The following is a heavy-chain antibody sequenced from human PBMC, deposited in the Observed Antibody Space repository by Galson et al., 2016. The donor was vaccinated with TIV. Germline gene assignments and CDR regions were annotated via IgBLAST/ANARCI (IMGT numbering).Heavy chain of an antibody. V-gene: IGHV1-24*01. CDR1: GYSLTELS. CDR3: ASLTPCGGDCYYFDS. CDR2: FDPEDGET. J-gene: IGHJ4*02. D-gene: IGHD2-21*01. Sequence: SVKVSCKVSGYSLTELSMHWVRQAPGEGLEWMGGFDPEDGETNYAPKFQGRVTITTDDSTTTVYMEVRNLRFDDTAIYYCASLTPCGGDCYYFDSWGQGTRVTVSS.